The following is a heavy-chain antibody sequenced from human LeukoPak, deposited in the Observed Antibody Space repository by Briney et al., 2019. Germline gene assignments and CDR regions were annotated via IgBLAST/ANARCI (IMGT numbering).Heavy chain of an antibody. V-gene: IGHV4-4*07. J-gene: IGHJ4*02. Sequence: PSETLSLTCTVSGGSISSHFWSWIRQPAGKGLEWIGRIYISGSTNYNPSLKSRVTMSVDTSKNQFSLKLNSVTAADTAVYYCARVTVIAVARTGYFDYWGQGTLVTVSS. CDR1: GGSISSHF. CDR2: IYISGST. D-gene: IGHD6-19*01. CDR3: ARVTVIAVARTGYFDY.